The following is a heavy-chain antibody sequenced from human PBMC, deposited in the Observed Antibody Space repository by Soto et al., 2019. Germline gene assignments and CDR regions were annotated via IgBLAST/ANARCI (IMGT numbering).Heavy chain of an antibody. CDR1: GYTFTSYY. CDR3: ARDECSGGSCHPDY. Sequence: QVQLVQSGAEVKKPGASVKVSCKASGYTFTSYYMHWVRQAPGQGLEWMGIINPSGGSTSYAQKFQGRVTMTRDTSTGTVDMALSSLRSEDTAVYYCARDECSGGSCHPDYWGQGTLVTVSS. D-gene: IGHD2-15*01. J-gene: IGHJ4*02. V-gene: IGHV1-46*01. CDR2: INPSGGST.